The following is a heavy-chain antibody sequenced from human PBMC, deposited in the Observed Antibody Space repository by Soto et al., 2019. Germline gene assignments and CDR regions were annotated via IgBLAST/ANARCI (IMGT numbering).Heavy chain of an antibody. D-gene: IGHD5-18*01. Sequence: EVQLLESGGGLVKPGGSLRLSCAASGFTFSSYSMNWVRQAPGKGLEWVSSISSSSSYIYYADSVKGRFTISRDNAKNSLYLQMNGRRAEDTAVYYCARDRGSGYSYCYAYQLWYFDLWGRGTLVTVSS. CDR2: ISSSSSYI. CDR1: GFTFSSYS. J-gene: IGHJ2*01. V-gene: IGHV3-21*01. CDR3: ARDRGSGYSYCYAYQLWYFDL.